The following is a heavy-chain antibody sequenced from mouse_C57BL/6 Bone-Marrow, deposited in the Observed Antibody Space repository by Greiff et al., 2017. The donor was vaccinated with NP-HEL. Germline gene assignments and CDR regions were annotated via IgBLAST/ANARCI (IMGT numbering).Heavy chain of an antibody. CDR3: AIYYDYDGDH. CDR2: IDPSDSYT. J-gene: IGHJ2*01. CDR1: GYTFTSYW. Sequence: QVQLQQPGAELVMPGASVKLSCKASGYTFTSYWMHWVKQRPGQGLEWIGEIDPSDSYTNYNQKFKGKSTLTVDKSSSTAYMQLSSLTSEYSAVYYCAIYYDYDGDHWGQGTTLTVSS. D-gene: IGHD2-4*01. V-gene: IGHV1-69*01.